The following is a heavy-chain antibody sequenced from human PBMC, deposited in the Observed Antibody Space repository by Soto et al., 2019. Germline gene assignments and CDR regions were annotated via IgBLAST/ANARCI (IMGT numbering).Heavy chain of an antibody. D-gene: IGHD3-16*01. V-gene: IGHV2-5*02. CDR3: AHNIGGDYVYGFDF. Sequence: QIALKESGPTLVKPTQTLTLTCTFSGISLTNSGEGVGWVRQPPGKGLEWVALVYGDGDKRYLTSLKSRLTITKDTSKNQVVLTMTNMDPVDTGTYFCAHNIGGDYVYGFDFWGQGTKVTVSS. CDR1: GISLTNSGEG. CDR2: VYGDGDK. J-gene: IGHJ3*01.